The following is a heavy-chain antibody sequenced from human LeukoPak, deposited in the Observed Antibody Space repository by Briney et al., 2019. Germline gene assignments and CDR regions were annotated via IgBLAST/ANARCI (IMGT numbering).Heavy chain of an antibody. D-gene: IGHD6-19*01. CDR2: INPDGSTT. CDR3: AHSWLPTGD. J-gene: IGHJ4*02. V-gene: IGHV3-74*01. CDR1: GFTFSSFW. Sequence: PGGSLRLSRGASGFTFSSFWMHWVRQAPGKGLVWVSLINPDGSTTNYADSVKGRFTVSRDNAKNTLYLQMNSLRAEDTAVYYCAHSWLPTGDWGQGTLVTVSS.